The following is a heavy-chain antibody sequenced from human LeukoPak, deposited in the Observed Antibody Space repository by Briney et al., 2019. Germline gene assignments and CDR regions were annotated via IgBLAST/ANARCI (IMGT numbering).Heavy chain of an antibody. D-gene: IGHD1-26*01. CDR1: GGSISSSNW. V-gene: IGHV4-4*02. CDR2: IYESGST. CDR3: ARLIVGAKPGFRDY. Sequence: SGTLSLTCAVSGGSISSSNWWSWVRQPPGKGLEWIGEIYESGSTDYNPSLKSRVTISVDKSKNQFSLKLCSVTAADTAVYYCARLIVGAKPGFRDYWGQGTLVTVSS. J-gene: IGHJ4*02.